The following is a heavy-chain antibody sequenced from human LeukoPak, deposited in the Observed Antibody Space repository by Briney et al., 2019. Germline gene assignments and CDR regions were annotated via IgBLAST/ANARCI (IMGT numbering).Heavy chain of an antibody. Sequence: PSETLSLTCTVSGGSINSYYWSWIRQPPGKGLEWIGSIYYSGSTYYNPSLKSRVTISVDTSKNQFSLKLSSVTAADTAVYYCARLKGLRWYGRDYWGQGTLVTVSS. CDR2: IYYSGST. V-gene: IGHV4-59*05. J-gene: IGHJ4*02. CDR3: ARLKGLRWYGRDY. D-gene: IGHD4-23*01. CDR1: GGSINSYY.